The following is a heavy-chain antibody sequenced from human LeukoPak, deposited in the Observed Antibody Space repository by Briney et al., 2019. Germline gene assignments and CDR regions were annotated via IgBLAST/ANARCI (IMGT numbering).Heavy chain of an antibody. CDR2: IYSGGST. J-gene: IGHJ6*02. D-gene: IGHD2-2*01. CDR3: ARGLVPAAIRVHGMDV. V-gene: IGHV3-66*01. CDR1: GFTVSSNY. Sequence: GGSLRLPCAASGFTVSSNYMSWVRQAPGKGLEWVSVIYSGGSTYYADSVKGRFTISRDNSKNTLYLQMNSLRAEDTAVYYCARGLVPAAIRVHGMDVWGQGTTVTVSS.